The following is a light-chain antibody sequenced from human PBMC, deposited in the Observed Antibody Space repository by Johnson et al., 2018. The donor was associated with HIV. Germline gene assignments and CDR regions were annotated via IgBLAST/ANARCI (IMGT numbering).Light chain of an antibody. CDR3: ETWDSSLGAYV. CDR1: SSNIANNY. V-gene: IGLV1-51*02. CDR2: ETK. Sequence: QSVLTQPPSVSAAPGQRVPISCSGNSSNIANNYVSWYQQVPGTAPKLLIYETKKRPSGIPDRFSGSKSGTSATLGITGLQTGDEADYYCETWDSSLGAYVFGSGTKVNVL. J-gene: IGLJ1*01.